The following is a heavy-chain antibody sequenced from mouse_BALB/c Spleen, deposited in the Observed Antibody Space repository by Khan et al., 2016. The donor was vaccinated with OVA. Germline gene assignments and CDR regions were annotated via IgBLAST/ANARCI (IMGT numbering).Heavy chain of an antibody. V-gene: IGHV5-6-5*01. J-gene: IGHJ3*01. CDR2: ISSGGTT. Sequence: EVELVESGGGLVQPGGSLKLSCAASGFTFSNYAMSWVRQTPEKRLEWVASISSGGTTYCPDFVKGRFTISRDNARSFLYLPMSSLRSEDTAMYYCARDDWFTYWGQGTLVTVSA. CDR3: ARDDWFTY. D-gene: IGHD2-3*01. CDR1: GFTFSNYA.